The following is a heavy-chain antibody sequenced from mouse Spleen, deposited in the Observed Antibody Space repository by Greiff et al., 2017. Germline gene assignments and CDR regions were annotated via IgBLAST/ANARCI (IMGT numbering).Heavy chain of an antibody. J-gene: IGHJ2*01. CDR3: AIHHTVAVDY. V-gene: IGHV5-9-3*01. D-gene: IGHD1-1*01. CDR2: ISSGGSYT. Sequence: EVQGVESGGGLVKPGGSLKLSCAASGFTFSSYAMSWVRQTPEKRLEWVATISSGGSYTYYPDSVKGRFTISRDNAKNTLYLQMSSLRSEDTAMYYCAIHHTVAVDYWGQGTTLTVSS. CDR1: GFTFSSYA.